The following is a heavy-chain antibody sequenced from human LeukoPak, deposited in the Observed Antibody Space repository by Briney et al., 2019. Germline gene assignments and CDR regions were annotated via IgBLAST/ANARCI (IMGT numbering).Heavy chain of an antibody. CDR1: EYTFTSYA. D-gene: IGHD6-19*01. Sequence: GASVKVSCKASEYTFTSYAMNWVRQAPGQGLEWMGWINTNTGNPTYAQGFTGRFVFSLDTSVSTAYLQISSLKAEDTAVYYCARGALAFYYYYYMDVWGKGTTVTVSS. J-gene: IGHJ6*03. CDR2: INTNTGNP. CDR3: ARGALAFYYYYYMDV. V-gene: IGHV7-4-1*02.